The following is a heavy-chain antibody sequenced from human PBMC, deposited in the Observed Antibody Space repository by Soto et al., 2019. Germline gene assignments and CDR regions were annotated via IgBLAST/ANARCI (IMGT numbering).Heavy chain of an antibody. CDR1: GYTFTSYA. CDR3: ARDSEFIPTNQVRDGFDP. Sequence: ASVKVSCKASGYTFTSYAMNWVRQAPGQGLEWMGWINTNTGNPTYAQGFTGRFVFSLDTSVSTAYLQICSLKAEDTAVYYCARDSEFIPTNQVRDGFDPWGQGTLVTVSS. D-gene: IGHD3-22*01. J-gene: IGHJ5*02. V-gene: IGHV7-4-1*01. CDR2: INTNTGNP.